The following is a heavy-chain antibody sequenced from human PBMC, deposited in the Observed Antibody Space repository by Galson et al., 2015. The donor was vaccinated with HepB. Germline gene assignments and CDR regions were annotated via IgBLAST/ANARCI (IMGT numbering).Heavy chain of an antibody. CDR1: GFTFSNYA. D-gene: IGHD3-3*01. V-gene: IGHV3-23*01. CDR3: VKGPGTDFWSGYYHSDS. Sequence: SLRLSCAASGFTFSNYAMSWVRQAPGKGLEWVSAISRDGGSAYYAESVKGRFTISRDNSKNTLYVQMRSLRAGDAAVYYCVKGPGTDFWSGYYHSDSWGPGILVAVSS. CDR2: ISRDGGSA. J-gene: IGHJ5*01.